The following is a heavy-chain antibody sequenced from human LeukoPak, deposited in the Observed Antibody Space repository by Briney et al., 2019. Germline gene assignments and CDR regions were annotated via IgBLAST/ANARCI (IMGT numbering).Heavy chain of an antibody. J-gene: IGHJ4*01. V-gene: IGHV1-8*02. CDR1: GYTFTSSG. CDR3: ARVWPTYYGDYEGYVDY. Sequence: ASVKVSCKASGYTFTSSGINWVRQATGQGLEWMGWMNPNSGNTGYAQKFQGRVTMTRNTSISTAYMELSSLRSEDTALYYCARVWPTYYGDYEGYVDYWGHGTLVTVSS. D-gene: IGHD4-17*01. CDR2: MNPNSGNT.